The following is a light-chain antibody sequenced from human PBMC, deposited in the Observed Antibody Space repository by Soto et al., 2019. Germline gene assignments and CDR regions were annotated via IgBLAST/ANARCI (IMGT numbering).Light chain of an antibody. V-gene: IGKV1-39*01. CDR2: AAS. CDR3: QQGYGTPRA. J-gene: IGKJ1*01. Sequence: DIQMTQSPSSLSASVGDRVTITCRTSQSISYYLNWYQQKPGKAPKLLIYAASSLQSGVPSRFSGGGSGTDFTLTISSLQPDDSATYYCQQGYGTPRAFGQGTKVEIK. CDR1: QSISYY.